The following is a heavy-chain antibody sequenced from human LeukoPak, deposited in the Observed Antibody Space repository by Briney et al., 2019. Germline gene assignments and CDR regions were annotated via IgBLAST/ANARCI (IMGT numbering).Heavy chain of an antibody. Sequence: ASVTVSCKASGYTFTGYYMHWVRQAPGQGLEWMGWINPNSGGTNYAQKFQGRVTMTRDTSISTAYMELSRLRSDDTAVYYCARGNSYGYLDYYYYYMDVWGKGTTVTVSS. CDR2: INPNSGGT. D-gene: IGHD5-18*01. CDR3: ARGNSYGYLDYYYYYMDV. CDR1: GYTFTGYY. J-gene: IGHJ6*03. V-gene: IGHV1-2*02.